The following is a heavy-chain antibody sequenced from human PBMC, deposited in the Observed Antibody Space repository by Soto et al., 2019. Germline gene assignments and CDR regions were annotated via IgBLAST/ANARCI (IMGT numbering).Heavy chain of an antibody. J-gene: IGHJ4*02. D-gene: IGHD6-6*01. CDR2: IWYDGSNK. CDR1: GFTFSSYG. CDR3: ARDLGRYSSSPSDY. V-gene: IGHV3-33*01. Sequence: GGSLRLSCAASGFTFSSYGMHWVRQAPGKGLEWVAVIWYDGSNKYYADSVKGRFTISRDNSKNTLYLQMNSLRAEDTAVYYCARDLGRYSSSPSDYWGQGTLVTVSS.